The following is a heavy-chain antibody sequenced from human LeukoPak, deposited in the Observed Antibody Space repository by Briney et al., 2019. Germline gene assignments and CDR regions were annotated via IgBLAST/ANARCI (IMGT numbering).Heavy chain of an antibody. CDR2: IRNRARGYTT. D-gene: IGHD3-9*01. CDR1: GFTFDDYA. J-gene: IGHJ4*02. V-gene: IGHV3-72*01. Sequence: GRSLRLSCAASGFTFDDYAMHWVRQPPGKGLEWVGRIRNRARGYTTEYAASVEGRFTVSRDDSKNSLYLQMNSLKTEDTAVYYRARPNGIDWSIDYFDYWGQGTLVTVSS. CDR3: ARPNGIDWSIDYFDY.